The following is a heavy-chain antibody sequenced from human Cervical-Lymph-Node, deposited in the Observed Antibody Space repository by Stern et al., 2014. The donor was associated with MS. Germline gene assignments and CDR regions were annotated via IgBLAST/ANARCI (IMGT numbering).Heavy chain of an antibody. CDR2: ISYTGSP. CDR3: ARGDPARFCSGGSCYRAFDY. D-gene: IGHD2-15*01. CDR1: GGSISNYF. Sequence: VQLVESGPGLVKPSETLSLTCTVSGGSISNYFWSWIRQPPGKGLEWVGYISYTGSPNYNPSLKSRVTISVDTSKSQFSLQLTSVTAADTAVYYCARGDPARFCSGGSCYRAFDYWGQGTRVTVSS. J-gene: IGHJ4*02. V-gene: IGHV4-59*01.